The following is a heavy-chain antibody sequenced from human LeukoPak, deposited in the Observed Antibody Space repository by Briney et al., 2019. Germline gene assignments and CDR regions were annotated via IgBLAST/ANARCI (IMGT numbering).Heavy chain of an antibody. D-gene: IGHD6-13*01. J-gene: IGHJ4*02. CDR2: ISASGGDT. Sequence: GGSLRLSCVVSGLTLSSYSMSWVRQAPGKGLDWVSGISASGGDTWYPDSVKGRFTISRDNSKNTLFLQMSSLRVEDTAMYYCAKDAAGPEYWGQGTLVTVSS. CDR1: GLTLSSYS. V-gene: IGHV3-23*01. CDR3: AKDAAGPEY.